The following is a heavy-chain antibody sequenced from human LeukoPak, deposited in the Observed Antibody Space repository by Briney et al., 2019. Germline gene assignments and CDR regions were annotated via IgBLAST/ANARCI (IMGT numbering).Heavy chain of an antibody. J-gene: IGHJ6*02. V-gene: IGHV3-43*02. Sequence: GGSLRLSCAASGFSFYDDAMDWGRQAPGKGGEWGSLISVDGGRIYYADSVKGPFNISSDKSKNSLYLQMNSLRTDDTLLYYCATALGGYSYGTRYSYYYYGMDVWGQGTTVTVSS. CDR3: ATALGGYSYGTRYSYYYYGMDV. CDR1: GFSFYDDA. CDR2: ISVDGGRI. D-gene: IGHD5-18*01.